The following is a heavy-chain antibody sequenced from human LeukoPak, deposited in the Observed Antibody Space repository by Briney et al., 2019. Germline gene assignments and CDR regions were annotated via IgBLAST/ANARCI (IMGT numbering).Heavy chain of an antibody. CDR3: ARLLNGYFDY. V-gene: IGHV4-31*03. Sequence: SETLSLTCTVSGGSISSGIHYWSWIRQYPGKGLEWIGYIYYSGSTHYNPSLKSRVTMTIDTSKNHFSLKLSSVTAADTAVYYCARLLNGYFDYWGQGTLVTVSS. CDR1: GGSISSGIHY. J-gene: IGHJ4*02. CDR2: IYYSGST. D-gene: IGHD2-8*01.